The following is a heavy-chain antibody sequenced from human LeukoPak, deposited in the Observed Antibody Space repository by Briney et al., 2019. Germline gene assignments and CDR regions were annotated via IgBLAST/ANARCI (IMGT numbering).Heavy chain of an antibody. CDR2: IYYSGRT. D-gene: IGHD2-15*01. V-gene: IGHV4-59*01. Sequence: TSETLSLTCTVSGGSISSYHWSWIRQPPGKGLEWIAYIYYSGRTDYNPSLKSRVTISVDTSKSQLSLKMTSVTAADTAVYYCARKLGVAADNWFDPWGQGTLVAVSS. CDR1: GGSISSYH. CDR3: ARKLGVAADNWFDP. J-gene: IGHJ5*02.